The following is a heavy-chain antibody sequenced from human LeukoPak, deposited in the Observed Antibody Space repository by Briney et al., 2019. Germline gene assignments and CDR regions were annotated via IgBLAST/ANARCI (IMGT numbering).Heavy chain of an antibody. V-gene: IGHV1-2*06. D-gene: IGHD3-3*01. CDR1: GYTFTGYY. J-gene: IGHJ4*02. CDR2: INPNRGGT. Sequence: ASVKVSCKASGYTFTGYYMHWVRQAPGQGLEWMGRINPNRGGTNYAQKFQGRVTMTRDTSISTAYMELSRLRSDDTAVYYCARDSGDFWSGYTDYWGQGTLVTVSS. CDR3: ARDSGDFWSGYTDY.